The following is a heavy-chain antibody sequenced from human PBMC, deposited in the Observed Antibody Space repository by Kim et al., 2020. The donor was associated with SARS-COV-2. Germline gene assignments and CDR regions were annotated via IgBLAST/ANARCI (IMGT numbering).Heavy chain of an antibody. CDR2: ISGSGGNT. D-gene: IGHD3-10*01. V-gene: IGHV3-23*01. CDR1: GFTFSSYA. J-gene: IGHJ2*01. CDR3: AKALISGSGKPNWYFDL. Sequence: GGSLRLSCAASGFTFSSYAMTWVRQAPGKGLEWVSAISGSGGNTFYADSVKGRFTISRDNSKNTLYLQMNSLRAEDTAVYYCAKALISGSGKPNWYFDLWGRGTLVTVSS.